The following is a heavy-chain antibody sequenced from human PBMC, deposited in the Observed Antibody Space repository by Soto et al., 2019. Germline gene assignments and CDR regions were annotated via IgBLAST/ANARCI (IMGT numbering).Heavy chain of an antibody. V-gene: IGHV4-38-2*01. CDR1: GYSINSGYY. Sequence: PSETLSLTCGVSGYSINSGYYWGWIRQPPGKGLEWIGSVFHSGSTYYNPSLKSRVTISVDTSKNQFSLKLSSVTAADTAVYYCASVGFRTVNDYWGQGTLVTVSS. D-gene: IGHD1-26*01. J-gene: IGHJ4*02. CDR3: ASVGFRTVNDY. CDR2: VFHSGST.